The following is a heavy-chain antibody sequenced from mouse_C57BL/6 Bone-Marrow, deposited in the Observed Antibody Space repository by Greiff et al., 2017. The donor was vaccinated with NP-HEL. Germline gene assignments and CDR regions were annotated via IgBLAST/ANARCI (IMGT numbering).Heavy chain of an antibody. Sequence: EVKLMESGGGLVQPGGSMKLSCVASGFTFSNYWMNWVRQSPEKGLEWVAQIRLKSDNYATHYAESVKGRFTISRDDSKSSVYLQMNNLRAEDTGIYYCTGGRLLRRDWYFDVWGTGTTVTVSS. J-gene: IGHJ1*03. V-gene: IGHV6-3*01. D-gene: IGHD2-3*01. CDR3: TGGRLLRRDWYFDV. CDR1: GFTFSNYW. CDR2: IRLKSDNYAT.